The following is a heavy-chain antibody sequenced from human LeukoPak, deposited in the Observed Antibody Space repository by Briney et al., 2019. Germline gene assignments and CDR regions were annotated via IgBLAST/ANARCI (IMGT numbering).Heavy chain of an antibody. Sequence: PGGSLRLSCAASGFTFSSYAMHWVRQAPGKGLEWVAVISYDGSNKYYADSVKGRFTISRDNSKNTLYLQMNSLRAEDTAVYYCATYCSSTSCRGEDYWGQGTLVTVSS. V-gene: IGHV3-30-3*01. CDR3: ATYCSSTSCRGEDY. CDR1: GFTFSSYA. J-gene: IGHJ4*02. CDR2: ISYDGSNK. D-gene: IGHD2-2*01.